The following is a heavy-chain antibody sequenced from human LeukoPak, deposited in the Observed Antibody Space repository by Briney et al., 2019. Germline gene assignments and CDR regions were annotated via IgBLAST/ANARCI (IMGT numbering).Heavy chain of an antibody. V-gene: IGHV4-39*01. J-gene: IGHJ4*02. D-gene: IGHD4-11*01. CDR1: GGSISSSSYY. CDR3: ARRSVYSYFDY. CDR2: VYYSGST. Sequence: SETLSLTCTVSGGSISSSSYYWSWIRQPPGKGLEWIGSVYYSGSTYYNPSLKSRITISVDTSKNQFSLNLSSVTAADTAVYYCARRSVYSYFDYWGRGTLVTVSS.